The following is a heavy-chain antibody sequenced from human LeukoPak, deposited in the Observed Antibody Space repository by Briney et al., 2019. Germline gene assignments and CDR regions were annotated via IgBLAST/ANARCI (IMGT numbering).Heavy chain of an antibody. D-gene: IGHD2/OR15-2a*01. CDR2: IYTSGST. Sequence: SETLSLTCTVSGGSISSYYWSWTRQPAGKGLEWIGRIYTSGSTNYNPSLKSRVTMSVDTSKNQFSPKLSSVTAADTAVYYCAREGPLWPFDYWGQGTLVTVSS. V-gene: IGHV4-4*07. J-gene: IGHJ4*02. CDR3: AREGPLWPFDY. CDR1: GGSISSYY.